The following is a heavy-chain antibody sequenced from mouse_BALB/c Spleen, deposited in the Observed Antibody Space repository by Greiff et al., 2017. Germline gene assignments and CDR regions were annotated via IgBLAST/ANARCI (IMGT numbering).Heavy chain of an antibody. CDR3: ARGGSTATPPMDY. CDR2: IWGGGST. J-gene: IGHJ4*01. V-gene: IGHV2-6-4*01. CDR1: GFSLSRYS. Sequence: VQLMESGPGLVAPSQSLSITCTVSGFSLSRYSVHWVRQPPGKGLEWLGMIWGGGSTDYNSALKSRLSISKDNSKSQVFLKMSSLQTDDTAMYYGARGGSTATPPMDYWGQGTSVTVSS. D-gene: IGHD1-2*01.